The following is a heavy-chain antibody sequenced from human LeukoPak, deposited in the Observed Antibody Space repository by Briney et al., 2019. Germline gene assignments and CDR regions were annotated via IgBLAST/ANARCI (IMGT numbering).Heavy chain of an antibody. CDR3: AVDTYYYDSSGYHDAFDS. V-gene: IGHV3-23*01. CDR2: ISWCGGGA. Sequence: PGGSLRLSRAASRFTLSTYAMSWVRQAAGKGLEWVSLISWCGGGAYYADSVKGRFTISRDTAKNSLYLQMNSLRAEDTAVYYCAVDTYYYDSSGYHDAFDSWGQGTMVTVSS. J-gene: IGHJ3*02. CDR1: RFTLSTYA. D-gene: IGHD3-22*01.